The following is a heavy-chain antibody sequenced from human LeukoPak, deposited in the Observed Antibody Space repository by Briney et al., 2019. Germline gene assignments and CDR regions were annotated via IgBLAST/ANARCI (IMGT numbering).Heavy chain of an antibody. CDR3: ARSGSSDYYGSGSYYLSFDY. CDR1: GGSFSGYY. D-gene: IGHD3-10*01. J-gene: IGHJ4*02. V-gene: IGHV4-34*01. CDR2: INHSGST. Sequence: SETLSLTCAVYGGSFSGYYWSWIRQPPGKGLEWIGEINHSGSTNYNPSLKSRVTISVDTSKNQFSLKLGSVTAADTAVYYCARSGSSDYYGSGSYYLSFDYWGQGTLVTVSS.